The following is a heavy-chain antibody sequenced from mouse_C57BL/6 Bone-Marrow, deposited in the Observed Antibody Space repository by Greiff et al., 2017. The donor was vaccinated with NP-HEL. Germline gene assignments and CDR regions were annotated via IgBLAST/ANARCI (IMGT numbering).Heavy chain of an antibody. CDR1: GFTFTDYY. J-gene: IGHJ1*03. Sequence: EVKVVESGGGLVQPGGSLSLSCAASGFTFTDYYMSWVRQPPGKALEWLGFIRNKANGYTTEYSASVKGRFTISRDNSQSILYLQMNTLRAEDSATYYCGRYGVGQNWYSDVWGTGTTVTVSS. CDR3: GRYGVGQNWYSDV. V-gene: IGHV7-3*01. CDR2: IRNKANGYTT.